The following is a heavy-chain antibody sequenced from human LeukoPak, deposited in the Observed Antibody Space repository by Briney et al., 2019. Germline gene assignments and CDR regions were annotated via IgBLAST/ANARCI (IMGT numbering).Heavy chain of an antibody. Sequence: PGGSLRLSCAASGFTFSSYSMNWVRQAPGKGLEWVSSISSSSSYIYYADSVKGRFTISRDNAKNSLYLQMSSLRAEDTAVYYCAKGGYSFAQHVDYWGQGTLVVVSS. CDR2: ISSSSSYI. CDR1: GFTFSSYS. V-gene: IGHV3-21*04. D-gene: IGHD5-18*01. J-gene: IGHJ4*02. CDR3: AKGGYSFAQHVDY.